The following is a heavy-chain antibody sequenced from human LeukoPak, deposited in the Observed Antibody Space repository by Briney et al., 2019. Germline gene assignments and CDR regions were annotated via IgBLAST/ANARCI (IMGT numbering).Heavy chain of an antibody. CDR2: ISGSGGST. Sequence: GGSLRLSCAASGFTFSSYAMSWVRQAPGKGLEWVSAISGSGGSTYYADSVKGRFTISGDNSKNTLYLQMNSLRAEDTAVYYCAKVSELQSAFDYWGQGTLVTVSS. V-gene: IGHV3-23*01. CDR1: GFTFSSYA. J-gene: IGHJ4*02. D-gene: IGHD1-14*01. CDR3: AKVSELQSAFDY.